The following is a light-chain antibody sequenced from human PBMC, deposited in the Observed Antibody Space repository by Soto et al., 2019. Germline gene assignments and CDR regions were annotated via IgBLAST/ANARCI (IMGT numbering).Light chain of an antibody. CDR2: GAS. J-gene: IGKJ2*01. Sequence: IVLTQSPGTLSLSPGERATLSCRASQSVTSDYLAWYQQKPGQPARLLIYGASNRATAIADRFSGSGSATDFSLTISRVDPEDFALYYCQQYGSSPYTFGQGTRLDI. V-gene: IGKV3-20*01. CDR3: QQYGSSPYT. CDR1: QSVTSDY.